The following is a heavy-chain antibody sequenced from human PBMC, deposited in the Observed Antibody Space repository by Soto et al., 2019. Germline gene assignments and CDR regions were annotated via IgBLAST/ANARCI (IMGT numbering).Heavy chain of an antibody. Sequence: QVQLVESGGGVVQPGRCLRISCAASGITFSSYAMHWVRQAPGKGLEWVAVISYDGSKKYYADSVKGRFTISRDNYKNTLYLQMNSLRAEDTAVYYCARGSGYESDRVDYWGQATLVTVSS. CDR3: ARGSGYESDRVDY. J-gene: IGHJ4*02. CDR2: ISYDGSKK. V-gene: IGHV3-30-3*01. CDR1: GITFSSYA. D-gene: IGHD5-12*01.